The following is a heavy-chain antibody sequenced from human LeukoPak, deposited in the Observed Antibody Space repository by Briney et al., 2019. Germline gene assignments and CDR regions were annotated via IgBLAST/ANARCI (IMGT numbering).Heavy chain of an antibody. Sequence: PGGSLRLSCAASGFTFDDYGMSWVRQAPGKGLEWVSGINWNGGSTGYADSVKGRFTISRDNGRNSVYLQMNSLRPEDTALYYCAKDLGRVGMDVWGQGTTVTVSS. CDR2: INWNGGST. J-gene: IGHJ6*02. D-gene: IGHD2-15*01. CDR3: AKDLGRVGMDV. CDR1: GFTFDDYG. V-gene: IGHV3-20*04.